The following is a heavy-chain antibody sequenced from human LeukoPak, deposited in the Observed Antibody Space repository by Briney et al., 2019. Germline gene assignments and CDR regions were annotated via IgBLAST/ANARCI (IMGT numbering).Heavy chain of an antibody. Sequence: PLETLSLTCTVSGGSISSYYWSWIRQPPGKGLEWIGYIYYTGSTNYNPSLKSRVTISVDTSKNQFSLKLSSVTAADTAVYYCARGALISYSYGPFDYWGQGTLVTVSS. D-gene: IGHD5-18*01. CDR3: ARGALISYSYGPFDY. V-gene: IGHV4-59*01. CDR1: GGSISSYY. J-gene: IGHJ4*02. CDR2: IYYTGST.